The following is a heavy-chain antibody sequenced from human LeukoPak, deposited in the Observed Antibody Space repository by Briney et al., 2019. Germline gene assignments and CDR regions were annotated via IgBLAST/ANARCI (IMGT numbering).Heavy chain of an antibody. V-gene: IGHV3-30*18. D-gene: IGHD3-22*01. CDR1: GFTFSSYG. CDR3: AKAQGYYDSSGYFTGYYFDY. J-gene: IGHJ4*02. Sequence: GGSLRLSCAASGFTFSSYGMHWVRQAPGKGLEWVAVISYDGSNKYYADSVKGRFTISGDNSKNTLYLQMNSLRAEDTAVYYCAKAQGYYDSSGYFTGYYFDYWGQGTLVTVSS. CDR2: ISYDGSNK.